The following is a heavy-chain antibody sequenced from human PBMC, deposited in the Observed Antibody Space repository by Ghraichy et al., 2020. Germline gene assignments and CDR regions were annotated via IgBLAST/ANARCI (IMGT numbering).Heavy chain of an antibody. D-gene: IGHD3-22*01. CDR1: GFTFRSFG. CDR3: ARGGHYDDSSFAH. Sequence: GGSLRLSCTATGFTFRSFGFFWVRQAPGKGLEWVSLISFDGKKRIYADSVKGRFTISRDNSKNTVFLQMSSLRVDDTAVYYCARGGHYDDSSFAHWGQGTLVSVSS. CDR2: ISFDGKKR. J-gene: IGHJ4*02. V-gene: IGHV3-33*05.